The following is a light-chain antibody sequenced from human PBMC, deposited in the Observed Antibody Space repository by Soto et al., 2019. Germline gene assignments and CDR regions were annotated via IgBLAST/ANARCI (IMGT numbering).Light chain of an antibody. Sequence: DIQMTQSPSSLSAYVGDRVTITCRASQSISSYLNWYQQKPGRVPQLLIYASSTLQSGVPSRFSGSGSGTDFTLTINNLQPEDFATYYCQQSLSTTWTFGQGTKVEIK. CDR1: QSISSY. CDR3: QQSLSTTWT. J-gene: IGKJ1*01. CDR2: ASS. V-gene: IGKV1-39*01.